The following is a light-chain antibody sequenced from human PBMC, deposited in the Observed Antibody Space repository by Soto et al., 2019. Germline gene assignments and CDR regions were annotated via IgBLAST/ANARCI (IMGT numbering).Light chain of an antibody. Sequence: EIVLTQSPGTLSLSPGERATLSCRASQSVSSNYLAWYQQKPGQAPRLLIYGASNRATGIPDRFSGSGSGTDFTLTISRLEPEDFAVYYCQQCGSSPLFTFGPGTKVDIK. CDR3: QQCGSSPLFT. CDR1: QSVSSNY. J-gene: IGKJ3*01. V-gene: IGKV3-20*01. CDR2: GAS.